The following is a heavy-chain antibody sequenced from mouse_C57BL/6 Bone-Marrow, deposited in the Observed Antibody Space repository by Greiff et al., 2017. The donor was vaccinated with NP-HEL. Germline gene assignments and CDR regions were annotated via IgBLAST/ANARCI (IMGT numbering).Heavy chain of an antibody. D-gene: IGHD1-1*01. CDR3: ARLAYYYGSSWYFDV. CDR2: INPNNGGT. J-gene: IGHJ1*03. Sequence: EVQLQQSGPELVKPGASVKISCKASGYTFTDYYMNWVKQSHGKSLEWIGDINPNNGGTSYNQKFKGKATLTVDKSSSTAYMELRSLTSEDSAVYYCARLAYYYGSSWYFDVWGTVTTVTVSS. V-gene: IGHV1-26*01. CDR1: GYTFTDYY.